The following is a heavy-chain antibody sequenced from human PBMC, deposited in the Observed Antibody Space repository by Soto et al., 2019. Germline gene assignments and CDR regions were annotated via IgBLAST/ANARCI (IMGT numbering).Heavy chain of an antibody. CDR2: IIPIFGTA. Sequence: ASVKVSCKASGGTFSSYAISWVRQAPGQGLEWMGGIIPIFGTANYAQKFQGRVTITADESTSTAYMELSSLRSEDTAVYYCARGSAPYDSSGYYYADYYYYGMGVWGQGTTVTVSS. CDR1: GGTFSSYA. CDR3: ARGSAPYDSSGYYYADYYYYGMGV. J-gene: IGHJ6*02. D-gene: IGHD3-22*01. V-gene: IGHV1-69*13.